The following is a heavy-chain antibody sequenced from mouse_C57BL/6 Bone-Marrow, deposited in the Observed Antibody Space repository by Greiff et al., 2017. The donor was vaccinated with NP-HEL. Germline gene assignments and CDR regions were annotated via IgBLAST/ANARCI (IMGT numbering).Heavy chain of an antibody. CDR1: GYAFTNYL. Sequence: QVQLQQSGAELVRPGTSVKVSCKASGYAFTNYLIEWVKQRPGQGLEWIGVINPGSGGTNYNEKFKGKATLTADNSSSTAYMQLSSLTSEDSAVYFCARWKRSYWYFDVWGTGTTVTVAS. CDR2: INPGSGGT. V-gene: IGHV1-54*01. CDR3: ARWKRSYWYFDV. J-gene: IGHJ1*03.